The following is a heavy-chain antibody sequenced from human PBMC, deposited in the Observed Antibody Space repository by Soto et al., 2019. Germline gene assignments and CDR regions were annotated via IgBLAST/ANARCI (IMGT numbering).Heavy chain of an antibody. CDR1: GGSVTSSSVY. D-gene: IGHD1-7*01. Sequence: QLQLQGSGPGLVKPSETLSLTCTVSGGSVTSSSVYWGWIRQPPGKGLEWIGNIFNGEDTYYNPSLKSRVTISIDTSKNLFSLKLHSVTAADTAVYYCARPSLQGTGTSVGWYFDLWGRGTLATVSS. J-gene: IGHJ2*01. CDR2: IFNGEDT. V-gene: IGHV4-39*01. CDR3: ARPSLQGTGTSVGWYFDL.